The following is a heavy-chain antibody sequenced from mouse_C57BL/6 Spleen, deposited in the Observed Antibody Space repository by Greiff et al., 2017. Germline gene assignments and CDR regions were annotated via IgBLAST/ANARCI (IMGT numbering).Heavy chain of an antibody. V-gene: IGHV14-4*01. Sequence: VQLKQSGAELVRPGASVKLSCTASGFNIKDDYMHWVKQRPEQGLEWIGWIDPENGDTEYASKFQGKATITADTSSNTAYLQLSSLTSEDTAVYYCTTGNWDANYFDYWGQGTTLTVSS. D-gene: IGHD4-1*01. CDR2: IDPENGDT. J-gene: IGHJ2*01. CDR1: GFNIKDDY. CDR3: TTGNWDANYFDY.